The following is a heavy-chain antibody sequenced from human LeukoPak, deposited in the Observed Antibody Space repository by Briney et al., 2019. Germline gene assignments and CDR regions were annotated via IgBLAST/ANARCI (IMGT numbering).Heavy chain of an antibody. D-gene: IGHD6-6*01. Sequence: SETLSLTCTVSGGSISSYYWSRIRQPPGKGLEWIGYIYYSGTTYYNPSLKSRVTISVDTSKNQFSLELSSVTAADTAVYYCARYSSSSVYFDYWGQGTLVTVSS. CDR1: GGSISSYY. CDR3: ARYSSSSVYFDY. J-gene: IGHJ4*02. V-gene: IGHV4-59*08. CDR2: IYYSGTT.